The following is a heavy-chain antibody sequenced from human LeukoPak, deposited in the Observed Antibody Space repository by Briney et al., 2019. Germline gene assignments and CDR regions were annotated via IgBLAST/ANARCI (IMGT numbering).Heavy chain of an antibody. CDR3: ARDFCTGCNYYFYGMDV. V-gene: IGHV1-24*01. CDR2: FDPEDGET. J-gene: IGHJ6*02. Sequence: ASVKVPCKVSGYTLTELSMHWVRQAPGKGLEWMGGFDPEDGETIYAQKFQGRVTMTEDTSTDTAYMEPSSLRSEDTALYYCARDFCTGCNYYFYGMDVWGRGTTVTVSS. CDR1: GYTLTELS. D-gene: IGHD2-2*01.